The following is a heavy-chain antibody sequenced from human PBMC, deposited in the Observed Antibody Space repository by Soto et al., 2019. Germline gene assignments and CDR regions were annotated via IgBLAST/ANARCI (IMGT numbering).Heavy chain of an antibody. Sequence: SETLSLTCAVSSGPISSSNWRRWIRQPPGKGLEWIGEIYHSGSTNYNPSLKSRVTISVDKSKNQFSLKLSSVTAADTAVYYCARDGARDSSGSYMDVWGKGTTVT. CDR3: ARDGARDSSGSYMDV. J-gene: IGHJ6*03. V-gene: IGHV4-4*02. D-gene: IGHD6-19*01. CDR2: IYHSGST. CDR1: SGPISSSNW.